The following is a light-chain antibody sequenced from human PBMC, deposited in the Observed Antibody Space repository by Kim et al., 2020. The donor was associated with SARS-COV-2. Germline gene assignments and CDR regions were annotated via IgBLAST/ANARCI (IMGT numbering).Light chain of an antibody. V-gene: IGKV2-28*01. CDR1: QSLLHSNGYTY. Sequence: DIVMTQSPLSLPVTPGEPASISCRSSQSLLHSNGYTYLDWYLQKPGQSPQLLIYLGSNRASGVPDRFSGCGSGTDFTLKISRVEAEDVGVYYCMQGLQTPYTFGQGTKLEI. J-gene: IGKJ2*01. CDR2: LGS. CDR3: MQGLQTPYT.